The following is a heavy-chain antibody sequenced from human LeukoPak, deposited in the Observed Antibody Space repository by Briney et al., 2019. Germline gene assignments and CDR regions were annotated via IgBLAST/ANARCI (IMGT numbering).Heavy chain of an antibody. CDR2: TKTNSGGT. D-gene: IGHD6-13*01. J-gene: IGHJ4*02. CDR3: ARVPVGSWYSAQPLKLDY. CDR1: GYTFTSYY. V-gene: IGHV1-2*06. Sequence: ASVTVSCNVSGYTFTSYYMHCVRRAPGQGLEWVGRTKTNSGGTSYAQKFQGGVTMTRDTSISTAYMELSSLRSADTSVYYCARVPVGSWYSAQPLKLDYWGQGTLVTVSS.